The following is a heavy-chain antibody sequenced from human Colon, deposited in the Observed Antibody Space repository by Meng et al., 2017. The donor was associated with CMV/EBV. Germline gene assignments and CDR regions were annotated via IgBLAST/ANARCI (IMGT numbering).Heavy chain of an antibody. D-gene: IGHD3-3*01. CDR3: ARDGGDYDFWSGYSRPYYYGMDV. Sequence: GGSLRLSCAASGFTFSSYSMNWVRQAPGKGLEWVSSISSSRSYIYYADSVKGRFTISRDNAKNSLYLQMNSLRAEDTAVYYCARDGGDYDFWSGYSRPYYYGMDVWGQGTTVTVSS. CDR2: ISSSRSYI. J-gene: IGHJ6*02. V-gene: IGHV3-21*01. CDR1: GFTFSSYS.